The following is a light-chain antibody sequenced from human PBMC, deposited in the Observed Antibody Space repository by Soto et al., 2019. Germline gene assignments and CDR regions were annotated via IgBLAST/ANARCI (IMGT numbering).Light chain of an antibody. V-gene: IGKV2-30*01. Sequence: DVVMTQSPLSLTVTVGQPASISCRSSQSLGYSDGNTYLSWLQQGPGQSPRRLIYQVSKRDSGVPDRFSGSGSGTDFTLKISRVEADDVGIYYCMQGTHWPKTFGQGTKVEI. J-gene: IGKJ1*01. CDR3: MQGTHWPKT. CDR2: QVS. CDR1: QSLGYSDGNTY.